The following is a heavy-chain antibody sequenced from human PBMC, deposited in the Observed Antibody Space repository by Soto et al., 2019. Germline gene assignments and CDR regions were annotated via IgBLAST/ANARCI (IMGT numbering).Heavy chain of an antibody. CDR1: GFTFSTYW. V-gene: IGHV3-74*01. J-gene: IGHJ4*02. Sequence: EVQLVESGGGLVQPGGSLRLSCAASGFTFSTYWMHWVRQAPGKGLVWVSRINSDGSSTNYADSVKGRFTISRDNAENTLYLEITKLRAEDTAVYYCARDYYTRLGHCSGGGCPLDYWGQGTLVTVSS. D-gene: IGHD2-15*01. CDR3: ARDYYTRLGHCSGGGCPLDY. CDR2: INSDGSST.